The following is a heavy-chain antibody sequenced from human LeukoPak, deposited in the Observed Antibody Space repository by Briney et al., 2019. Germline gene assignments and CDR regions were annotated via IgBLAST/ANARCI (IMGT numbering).Heavy chain of an antibody. CDR1: GYTFTSYD. CDR2: INPNSGDT. V-gene: IGHV1-2*02. Sequence: ASVKVSCKASGYTFTSYDINWVRQAPGQGLEWMGWINPNSGDTNYAQKFQGRVTMTRDTSISTAYMELSRLRSDDTAVYYCARVRYRLAETYIDYWGQGTLVTVSS. CDR3: ARVRYRLAETYIDY. D-gene: IGHD3-16*01. J-gene: IGHJ4*02.